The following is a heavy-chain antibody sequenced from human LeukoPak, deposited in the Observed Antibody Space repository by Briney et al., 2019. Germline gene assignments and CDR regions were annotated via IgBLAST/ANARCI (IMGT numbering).Heavy chain of an antibody. CDR3: AKDRSCTNDICHGDFDY. CDR2: ISGSGGST. V-gene: IGHV3-23*01. J-gene: IGHJ4*02. D-gene: IGHD2-8*01. CDR1: GFTFSSYA. Sequence: PGGSLRLSCAASGFTFSSYAVSWVRQAPGKRLEWVSSISGSGGSTYSADSVKGRFTISRDNSKNTLYLQMNSLRAEDTALYYCAKDRSCTNDICHGDFDYWGQGTLVTVSS.